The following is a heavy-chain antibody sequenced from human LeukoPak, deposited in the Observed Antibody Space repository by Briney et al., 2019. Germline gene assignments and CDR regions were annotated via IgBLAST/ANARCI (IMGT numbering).Heavy chain of an antibody. J-gene: IGHJ3*02. CDR3: ARDRSYAFDI. V-gene: IGHV3-7*01. D-gene: IGHD1-26*01. Sequence: PGGSLSLSCAASGFTFSSYWMSWVRQAPGKGLEWLANIKQDGSEKNYVDSVKGRFTISRDNAKKSLYLQMNSLRVEDTAVYYCARDRSYAFDIWGQGAMVTVSS. CDR2: IKQDGSEK. CDR1: GFTFSSYW.